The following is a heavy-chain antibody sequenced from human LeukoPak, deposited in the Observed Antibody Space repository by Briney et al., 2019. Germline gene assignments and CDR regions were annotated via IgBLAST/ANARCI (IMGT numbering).Heavy chain of an antibody. CDR3: ARDGADFWSGCWVYYFDY. D-gene: IGHD3-3*01. CDR2: IWYDGSNK. V-gene: IGHV3-33*01. J-gene: IGHJ4*02. Sequence: GGSLRLSCAASGFTFSSYGMHWVRQAPGKGLEWVAVIWYDGSNKYYADSVKGRFTISRDNSKNTLYLQMNSLRAEDTAVYYCARDGADFWSGCWVYYFDYWGQGTLVTVSS. CDR1: GFTFSSYG.